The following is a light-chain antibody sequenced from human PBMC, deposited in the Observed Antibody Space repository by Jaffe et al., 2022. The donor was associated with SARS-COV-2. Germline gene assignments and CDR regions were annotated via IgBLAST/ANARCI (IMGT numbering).Light chain of an antibody. CDR2: GTS. J-gene: IGKJ1*01. CDR1: QSVSSTY. V-gene: IGKV3-20*01. Sequence: EIVLTQSPGTLSLSPGERATLSCRASQSVSSTYLAWYQQKPGQAPRLLIDGTSSRATGIPDRFSGSGSGTDFTLTISRLEPEDFAVYYCQHYGSSRWTFGQGSKVEVK. CDR3: QHYGSSRWT.